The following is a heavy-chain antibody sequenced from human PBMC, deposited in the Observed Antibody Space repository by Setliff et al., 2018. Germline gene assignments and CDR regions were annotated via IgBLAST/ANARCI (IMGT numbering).Heavy chain of an antibody. CDR2: MSNDGSDK. CDR1: GVTFSRHA. V-gene: IGHV3-30*07. Sequence: PGGSLRLSCAASGVTFSRHAMHWVRQAPGKGLEWVAVMSNDGSDKYYVDSVKGRFTISRDNAKNSLYLQMNSLRAEDTAVYYCARESIGRGHWFDPWGQGTLVTVSS. CDR3: ARESIGRGHWFDP. D-gene: IGHD1-26*01. J-gene: IGHJ5*02.